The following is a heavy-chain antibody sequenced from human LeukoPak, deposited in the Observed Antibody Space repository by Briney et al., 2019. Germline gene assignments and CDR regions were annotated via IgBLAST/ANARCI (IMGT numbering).Heavy chain of an antibody. Sequence: QIGGSLRLSCAASGLTFNSHAMSWVRQAPGKGLEWVSGITDSGGNTYYAESVKGRFTISRDNSKNTLYLQMNSLRAEDTAVYYCVTRPPSETYYGVFDYWGQGTLVTVSS. CDR3: VTRPPSETYYGVFDY. J-gene: IGHJ4*02. CDR2: ITDSGGNT. D-gene: IGHD3-10*01. V-gene: IGHV3-23*01. CDR1: GLTFNSHA.